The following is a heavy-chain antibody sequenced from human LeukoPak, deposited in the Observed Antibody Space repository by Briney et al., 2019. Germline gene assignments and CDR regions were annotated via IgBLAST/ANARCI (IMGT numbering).Heavy chain of an antibody. CDR3: ARDDQSGCHDY. CDR1: GGSISSGSYY. J-gene: IGHJ4*02. V-gene: IGHV4-61*02. Sequence: SETLSLTCTVSGGSISSGSYYWSWIRQPAGKGLEWIGRIYTSGSTNYNPSLKSRVTISVDTSKNQFSLKLSSVTAADTAVYYCARDDQSGCHDYWGQGTLVTVSS. CDR2: IYTSGST. D-gene: IGHD6-19*01.